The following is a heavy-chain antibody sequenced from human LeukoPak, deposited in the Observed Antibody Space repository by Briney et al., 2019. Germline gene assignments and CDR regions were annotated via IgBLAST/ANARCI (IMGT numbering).Heavy chain of an antibody. CDR2: LRGRGGRT. Sequence: PGGSLRLSCALSALLLSSYSMNWVSPAHGKGMEWDSGLRGRGGRTYYADSVTGRLTRSRDKFKNTLYMQITSLRAEQTDVYFCGKGQYSSGFSYNLFDPWGQGPLVSVPS. CDR3: GKGQYSSGFSYNLFDP. CDR1: ALLLSSYS. V-gene: IGHV3-23*01. D-gene: IGHD6-19*01. J-gene: IGHJ5*02.